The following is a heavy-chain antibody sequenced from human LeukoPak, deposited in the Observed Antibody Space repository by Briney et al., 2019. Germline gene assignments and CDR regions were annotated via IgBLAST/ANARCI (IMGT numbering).Heavy chain of an antibody. CDR3: AKDHGYSYGYAGDY. V-gene: IGHV3-23*01. CDR1: GFTFSSYA. CDR2: ISGSGGST. D-gene: IGHD5-18*01. J-gene: IGHJ4*02. Sequence: GGSLRLSCAASGFTFSSYAMSWVRQAPGKGLEWVSAISGSGGSTYYADSVKGRFTISRDNSKNTLYLQMNSLRAEDTAVYYCAKDHGYSYGYAGDYWGQGTLVTVSS.